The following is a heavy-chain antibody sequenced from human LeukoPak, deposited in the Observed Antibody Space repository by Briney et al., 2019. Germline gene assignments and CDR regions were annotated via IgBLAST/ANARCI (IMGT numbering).Heavy chain of an antibody. V-gene: IGHV1-8*01. D-gene: IGHD3-22*01. CDR1: GYSFTTYD. Sequence: ASVKVSCKASGYSFTTYDINWVRQAPRRGLEWMGWMRPKKSDTGYARKFQDRVTLTWNISTDTAYMELNSLTAEDTAVYFCAGGPPEDTSSGYWGQGTLVTVSS. CDR3: AGGPPEDTSSGY. J-gene: IGHJ4*02. CDR2: MRPKKSDT.